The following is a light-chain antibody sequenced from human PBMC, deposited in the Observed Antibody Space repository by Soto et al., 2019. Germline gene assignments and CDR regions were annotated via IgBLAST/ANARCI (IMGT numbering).Light chain of an antibody. CDR1: NIGSKS. Sequence: SYELTQPPSVSVAPGKTARITCGGNNIGSKSVHWYQQKPGQAPVLVIYYDSDRPSGIPERFSGSNSGNTATLTISRVEAGDEADYYCQVWDRSSDHVVCGGGTPLTVL. V-gene: IGLV3-21*04. CDR2: YDS. CDR3: QVWDRSSDHVV. J-gene: IGLJ2*01.